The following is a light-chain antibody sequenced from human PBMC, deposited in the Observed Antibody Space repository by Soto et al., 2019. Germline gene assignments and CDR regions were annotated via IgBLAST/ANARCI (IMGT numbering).Light chain of an antibody. CDR3: QQYKKLLLT. Sequence: VMTEPHASLSVSLGDRAKLSFRASQSVSSNLALYQQKPGQAPRLLIYATSTRATGIPVRFSGSASGTEFTLTISSLQSEDFTVYYCQQYKKLLLTFGQGTNVAIK. J-gene: IGKJ1*01. CDR1: QSVSSN. CDR2: ATS. V-gene: IGKV3-15*01.